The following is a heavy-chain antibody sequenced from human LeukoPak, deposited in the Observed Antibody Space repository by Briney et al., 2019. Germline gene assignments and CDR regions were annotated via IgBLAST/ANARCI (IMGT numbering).Heavy chain of an antibody. CDR1: GFVFSNYA. Sequence: GGSLRLSCANSGFVFSNYAMNWVRQAPGKGLEYVSAITGDGSTPYYANSVKGRFTISRDNSRNTLYLQMGSLRSEDMAVYYCARVGFSGYDSWGQGTLVTVSS. D-gene: IGHD5-12*01. J-gene: IGHJ5*02. V-gene: IGHV3-64*01. CDR3: ARVGFSGYDS. CDR2: ITGDGSTP.